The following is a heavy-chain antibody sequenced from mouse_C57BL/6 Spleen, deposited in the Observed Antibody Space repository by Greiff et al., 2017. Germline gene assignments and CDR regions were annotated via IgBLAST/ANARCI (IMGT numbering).Heavy chain of an antibody. CDR1: GYTFTSYW. Sequence: VQLQPGAELVKPGASVKMSCKASGYTFTSYWITWVKQRPGQGLEWIGDIYPGSGSTNYNEKFKSKATLTVDTSSSTAYMQLSSLTSEDSAVDYCARSPPYYRPAMDYWGQGTSVTVSS. CDR3: ARSPPYYRPAMDY. D-gene: IGHD2-12*01. CDR2: IYPGSGST. J-gene: IGHJ4*01. V-gene: IGHV1-55*01.